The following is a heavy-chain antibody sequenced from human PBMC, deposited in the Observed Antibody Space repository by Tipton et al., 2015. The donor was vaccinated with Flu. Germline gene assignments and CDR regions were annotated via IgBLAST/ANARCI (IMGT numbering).Heavy chain of an antibody. CDR3: ARGVLTGGKRFDP. CDR2: MYNSGST. Sequence: TLSLTCTVSGDSLSSGGSYWSWIRQHPGKGLEWIGYMYNSGSTYYNPSLKSRLTISGDTSKNQFSLKLSSVTAADTAVYYCARGVLTGGKRFDPWGQGTLVTVSS. CDR1: GDSLSSGGSY. V-gene: IGHV4-31*03. J-gene: IGHJ5*02. D-gene: IGHD4/OR15-4a*01.